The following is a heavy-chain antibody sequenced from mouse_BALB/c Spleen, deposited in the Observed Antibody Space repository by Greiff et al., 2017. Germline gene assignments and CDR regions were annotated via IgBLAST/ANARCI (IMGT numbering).Heavy chain of an antibody. CDR2: IYPYNGGT. Sequence: EVQLQQSGPELVKPGASVKISCKASGYTFTDYNMHWVKQSHGKSLEWIGYIYPYNGGTGYNQKFKSKATLTVDNSSSTAYMELRSLTSEDSAVYYCARGVMITAWFAYWGQGTLVTVSA. V-gene: IGHV1S29*02. CDR3: ARGVMITAWFAY. CDR1: GYTFTDYN. J-gene: IGHJ3*01. D-gene: IGHD2-4*01.